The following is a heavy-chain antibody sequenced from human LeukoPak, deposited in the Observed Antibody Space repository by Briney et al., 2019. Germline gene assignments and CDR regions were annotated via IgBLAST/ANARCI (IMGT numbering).Heavy chain of an antibody. CDR1: GGSFSGYY. D-gene: IGHD4-23*01. V-gene: IGHV4-34*01. CDR2: INHIGST. Sequence: PSETLSLTCAVYGGSFSGYYWSWIRQPPGKGLEWIGEINHIGSTSYNPSLKSRVTISLDTSKNQFSLKLSSVTAADTAMYYCARSWVNWGQGTLVTVSS. J-gene: IGHJ4*02. CDR3: ARSWVN.